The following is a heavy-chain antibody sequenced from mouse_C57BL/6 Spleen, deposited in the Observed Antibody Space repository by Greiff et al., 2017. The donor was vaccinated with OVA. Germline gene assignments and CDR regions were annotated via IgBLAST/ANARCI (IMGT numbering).Heavy chain of an antibody. CDR3: ARSLYDGYYVSDY. Sequence: EVKLMESGPELVKPGDSVKISCKASGYSFTGYFMNWVMQSHGKSLEWIGRINPYNGDTFYNQKFKGKATLTVDKSSSTAHMELRSLTSEDSAVYYCARSLYDGYYVSDYWGQGTTLTVSS. J-gene: IGHJ2*01. D-gene: IGHD2-3*01. V-gene: IGHV1-20*01. CDR2: INPYNGDT. CDR1: GYSFTGYF.